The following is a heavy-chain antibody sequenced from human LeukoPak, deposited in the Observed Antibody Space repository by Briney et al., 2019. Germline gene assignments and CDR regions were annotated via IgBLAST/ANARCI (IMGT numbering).Heavy chain of an antibody. CDR2: ISAYNGNT. CDR1: GYTFTSYG. J-gene: IGHJ5*02. V-gene: IGHV1-18*01. CDR3: ARDVLAEHWFDP. D-gene: IGHD3-3*02. Sequence: ASAKVSCKASGYTFTSYGISWVRQAPGQGLEWMGWISAYNGNTNYAQKLQGRVTVTTDTSTSTAYMELRSLRSDDTAVYYCARDVLAEHWFDPWGQGTLVTVSS.